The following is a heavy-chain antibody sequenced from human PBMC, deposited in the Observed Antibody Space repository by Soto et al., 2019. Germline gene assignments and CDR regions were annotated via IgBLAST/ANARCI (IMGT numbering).Heavy chain of an antibody. CDR1: GGSISSGDYY. CDR2: IYYSGST. D-gene: IGHD5-12*01. Sequence: QVQLQESGPGLVKPSQTLSLNCTGSGGSISSGDYYWSWIRQPPGKGLEWIGYIYYSGSTYYNPSLKSRVTISVDTSKNQFSLNLSSVTAAATAMYYWARAVVATIYPVNNWFDPWVQGTLVTVSS. CDR3: ARAVVATIYPVNNWFDP. V-gene: IGHV4-30-4*01. J-gene: IGHJ5*02.